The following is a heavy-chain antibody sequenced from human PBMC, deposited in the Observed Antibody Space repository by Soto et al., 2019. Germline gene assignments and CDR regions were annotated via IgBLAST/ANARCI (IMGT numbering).Heavy chain of an antibody. CDR1: GRTFSSDP. CDR2: IIPIFGTP. D-gene: IGHD6-25*01. CDR3: ARDARIEAAHPDFWY. V-gene: IGHV1-69*06. J-gene: IGHJ4*02. Sequence: NGSCKVSGRTFSSDPSSWVRQAPGQGLEWLGGIIPIFGTPNHAQKFQGRDTRSADKSTSTAYMELSSLRSEVTAVYYGARDARIEAAHPDFWYWGQGTLVTVSS.